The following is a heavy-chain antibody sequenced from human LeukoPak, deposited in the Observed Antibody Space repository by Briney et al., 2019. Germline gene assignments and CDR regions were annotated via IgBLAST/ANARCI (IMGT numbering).Heavy chain of an antibody. J-gene: IGHJ4*02. CDR2: ITGNGDIP. CDR3: ARRDDNSAYDY. D-gene: IGHD5-24*01. Sequence: GGSLRLSCSASGFTFSYYIMHCVRQAPGKGLETVSAITGNGDIPYYGDSVKGRFTISRDNSKNTLYLQMSSLRTEDTAMYYCARRDDNSAYDYWGQGTLVTVSS. CDR1: GFTFSYYI. V-gene: IGHV3-64D*09.